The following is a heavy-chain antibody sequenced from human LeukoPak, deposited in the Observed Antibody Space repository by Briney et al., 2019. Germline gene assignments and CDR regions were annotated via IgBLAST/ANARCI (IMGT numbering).Heavy chain of an antibody. V-gene: IGHV4-34*01. CDR1: GGSLSGYY. D-gene: IGHD6-19*01. CDR3: ARGKLIAVAGYNWFDP. Sequence: SETLSLTCAVYGGSLSGYYWSWIRQPPGKGLEWIGEINHSGSTNYNPSLKSRVTISVDTSKNQFSLKLSSVTAADTAVYYCARGKLIAVAGYNWFDPWGQGTLVTVSS. CDR2: INHSGST. J-gene: IGHJ5*02.